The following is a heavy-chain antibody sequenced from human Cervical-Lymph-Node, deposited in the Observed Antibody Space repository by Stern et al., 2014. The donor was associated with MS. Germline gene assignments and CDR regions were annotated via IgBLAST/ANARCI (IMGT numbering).Heavy chain of an antibody. V-gene: IGHV3-30*18. CDR2: ISPDGSYP. J-gene: IGHJ3*01. Sequence: VQLVESGGGVVQPGRSLRLSCAASGFSFSTYGMYWVRQAPSHGLDWWAVISPDGSYPYYADSVKGRFTISRDNSKNTLYLHMKSLRTEDTAAYYCAKDGTAVTTDDAFEFWGQGTMVTVST. CDR3: AKDGTAVTTDDAFEF. CDR1: GFSFSTYG. D-gene: IGHD4-17*01.